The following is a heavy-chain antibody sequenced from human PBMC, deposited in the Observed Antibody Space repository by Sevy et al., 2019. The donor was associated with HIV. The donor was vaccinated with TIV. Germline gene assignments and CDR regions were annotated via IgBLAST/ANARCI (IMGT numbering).Heavy chain of an antibody. J-gene: IGHJ4*02. Sequence: GGSLRLSCAASGFTFSSYSMNWVRQAPGKGLEWVSYISGSSNTKYYAYSVKGRFTISRDNAKNSLYLQMNSLRAEDTAVYYCARDPEQLVGNYFDYWGQGTPVTVSS. CDR2: ISGSSNTK. CDR1: GFTFSSYS. V-gene: IGHV3-48*01. CDR3: ARDPEQLVGNYFDY. D-gene: IGHD6-13*01.